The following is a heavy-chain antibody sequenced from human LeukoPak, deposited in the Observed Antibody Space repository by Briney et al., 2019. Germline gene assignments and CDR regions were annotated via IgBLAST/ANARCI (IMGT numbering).Heavy chain of an antibody. Sequence: ASVKVSCKASGYTFTGYYMHWVRQAPGQGLEWMGWINPNSGGTNYAQKFQGRVTMTRDTSISTAYMELSRLRSDDTAGCYCARDQYFGDSSGYYDVDYWGQGTLVTVSS. CDR2: INPNSGGT. CDR3: ARDQYFGDSSGYYDVDY. D-gene: IGHD3-22*01. J-gene: IGHJ4*02. CDR1: GYTFTGYY. V-gene: IGHV1-2*02.